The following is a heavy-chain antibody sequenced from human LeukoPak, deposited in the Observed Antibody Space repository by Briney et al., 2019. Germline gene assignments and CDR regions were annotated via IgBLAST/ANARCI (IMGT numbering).Heavy chain of an antibody. J-gene: IGHJ6*02. D-gene: IGHD2-21*02. CDR1: GFTFSNYW. CDR2: INSDGSTT. Sequence: GGSLRLSCAASGFTFSNYWMHWVRQAPGKGLVWVSRINSDGSTTTYADSVKGRFTISRDNAKNSLYLQMNSLRAEDTALYYCAKDTAAYYYGMDVWGQGTTVTVSS. V-gene: IGHV3-74*01. CDR3: AKDTAAYYYGMDV.